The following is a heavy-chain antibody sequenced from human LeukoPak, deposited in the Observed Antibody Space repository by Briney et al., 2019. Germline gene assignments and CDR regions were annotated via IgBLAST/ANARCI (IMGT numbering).Heavy chain of an antibody. J-gene: IGHJ4*02. CDR2: ISSSGSTK. Sequence: GGSLRLSCAASGFTFSTYNMNWVRQAPGKGLEWVSYISSSGSTKYYAGSVKGRFTISRDNVKNSLFLQMNSLSDEDTAVYYCARDFLTGYFDYWGQGTLVTVSS. V-gene: IGHV3-48*02. CDR1: GFTFSTYN. CDR3: ARDFLTGYFDY. D-gene: IGHD3-9*01.